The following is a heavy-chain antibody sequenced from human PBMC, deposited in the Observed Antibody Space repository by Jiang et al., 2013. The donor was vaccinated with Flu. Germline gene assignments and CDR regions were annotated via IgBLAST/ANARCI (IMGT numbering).Heavy chain of an antibody. CDR1: GDSVSSSSAV. CDR2: TYYRSKWYN. V-gene: IGHV6-1*01. J-gene: IGHJ6*02. Sequence: SQTLSLTCAISGDSVSSSSAVWNWIRQSPSRGLEWLGRTYYRSKWYNDYAVSVESRITINPDTSKNQFSLQLNFVTPEDTAVYYCATARVTMVRGTRYYYYGMDVWGQGTTVTVSS. CDR3: ATARVTMVRGTRYYYYGMDV. D-gene: IGHD3-10*01.